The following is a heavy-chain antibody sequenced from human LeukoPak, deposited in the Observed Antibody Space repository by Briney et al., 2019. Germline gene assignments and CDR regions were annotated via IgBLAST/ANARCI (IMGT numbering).Heavy chain of an antibody. CDR2: ISSSGSTI. CDR1: GFTFSSYE. CDR3: ARVDFWSGHYYFDY. J-gene: IGHJ4*02. Sequence: GGSLRLSCAASGFTFSSYEMNWVRQAPGKGLEWVSYISSSGSTIYYADSVKGRFTISRDNAKNSLYLQMNSLTAEDTAVYYCARVDFWSGHYYFDYWGQGTLVTVSS. D-gene: IGHD3-3*01. V-gene: IGHV3-48*03.